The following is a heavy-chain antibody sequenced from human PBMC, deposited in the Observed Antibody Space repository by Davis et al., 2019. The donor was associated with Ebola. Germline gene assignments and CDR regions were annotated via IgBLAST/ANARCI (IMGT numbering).Heavy chain of an antibody. D-gene: IGHD3-3*01. V-gene: IGHV3-23*01. CDR2: ISGSGGST. Sequence: PGGSLRLSCAASGFTFSSYAMSWVRQAPGKRLEWVSAISGSGGSTYYADSVKGRFTISRDNSKNTLYLQMNSLRAEDTAIYYCAKDKNYDFWSGYPHDAFGIWGQGTMVTVSS. CDR3: AKDKNYDFWSGYPHDAFGI. CDR1: GFTFSSYA. J-gene: IGHJ3*02.